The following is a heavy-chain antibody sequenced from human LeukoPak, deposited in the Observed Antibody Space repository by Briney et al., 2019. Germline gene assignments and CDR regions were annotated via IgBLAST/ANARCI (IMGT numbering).Heavy chain of an antibody. CDR2: IYYSGST. V-gene: IGHV4-39*07. Sequence: SETLSLTCTVSGGSISSSSYYWGWIRQPSGKGLEWIGSIYYSGSTYYNPSLKSRVTISVDTSKNQFSLKLSSVTAADTAVYYCANTFLMVRGGVDYWGQGTLVTVSS. D-gene: IGHD3-10*01. CDR3: ANTFLMVRGGVDY. CDR1: GGSISSSSYY. J-gene: IGHJ4*02.